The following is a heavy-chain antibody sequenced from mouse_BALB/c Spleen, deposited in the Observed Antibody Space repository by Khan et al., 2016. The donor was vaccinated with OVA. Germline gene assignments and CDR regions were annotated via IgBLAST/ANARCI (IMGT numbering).Heavy chain of an antibody. V-gene: IGHV2-2*02. D-gene: IGHD2-4*01. CDR3: AERGYDYGRRALFAY. CDR1: GFSLTNYS. CDR2: IWSAGST. J-gene: IGHJ3*01. Sequence: QVQLKESGPGLVQPSQSLSITCTVSGFSLTNYSLHWVRQSPGKGLEWLGVIWSAGSTDYNAAFISRLNIRKDNSRGQIFFILISLQPNDTAIYYCAERGYDYGRRALFAYWGQGTLVTVSA.